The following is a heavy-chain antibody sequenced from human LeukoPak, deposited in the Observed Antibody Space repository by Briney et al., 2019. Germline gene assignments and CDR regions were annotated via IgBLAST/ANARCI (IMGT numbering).Heavy chain of an antibody. D-gene: IGHD6-13*01. Sequence: SETLSLTCAVYGGSFSGYYWSWIRQPPGKGLEWIGEINHSGSTNYNPSLKSRVTISVDTSKNQFSLKLSSVTAADTAVYYCARHGGSSWSFDYWGQGTLVTVSS. J-gene: IGHJ4*02. CDR3: ARHGGSSWSFDY. V-gene: IGHV4-34*01. CDR2: INHSGST. CDR1: GGSFSGYY.